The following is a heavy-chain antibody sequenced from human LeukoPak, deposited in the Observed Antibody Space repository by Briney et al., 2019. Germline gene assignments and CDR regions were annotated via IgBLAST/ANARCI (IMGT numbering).Heavy chain of an antibody. Sequence: PGGSLRLSCAASGFTFSSYEMNWVRQAPGKGLEWVSYISSSGSTIYYADSVKGRFTISRDNAKNSLYLQMNSLRGEDTGVYHCAREVLWFGEYDVLDPWGQGTLVTVSS. CDR1: GFTFSSYE. CDR3: AREVLWFGEYDVLDP. V-gene: IGHV3-48*03. J-gene: IGHJ5*02. D-gene: IGHD3-10*01. CDR2: ISSSGSTI.